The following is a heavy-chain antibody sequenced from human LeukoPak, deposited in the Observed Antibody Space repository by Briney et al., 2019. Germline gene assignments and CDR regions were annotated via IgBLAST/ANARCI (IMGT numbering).Heavy chain of an antibody. Sequence: KAGGSLRLSCAASGFTFSSYSMNWVRQAPGKGLEWVSSISSSSTDIYHADSVKGRFTISRDNAKNSLYLQMNSLRAEDTAVYYCARDDCSSASCYRIDYWGQGTLVTVSS. CDR3: ARDDCSSASCYRIDY. CDR2: ISSSSTDI. V-gene: IGHV3-21*01. CDR1: GFTFSSYS. J-gene: IGHJ4*02. D-gene: IGHD2-2*01.